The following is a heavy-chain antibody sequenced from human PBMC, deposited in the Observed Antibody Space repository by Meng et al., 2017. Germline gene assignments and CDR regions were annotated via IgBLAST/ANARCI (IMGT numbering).Heavy chain of an antibody. D-gene: IGHD2-15*01. CDR2: IIPIFGTA. Sequence: SVKVSCKASGGTFSSYAISWVRQAPGQGLEWMGGIIPIFGTANYAQKFHGRVTITADESTSTAYMELSSLRSEDTAVYYCARTQADRGWFDPWGQGTLVTVSS. CDR3: ARTQADRGWFDP. V-gene: IGHV1-69*13. CDR1: GGTFSSYA. J-gene: IGHJ5*02.